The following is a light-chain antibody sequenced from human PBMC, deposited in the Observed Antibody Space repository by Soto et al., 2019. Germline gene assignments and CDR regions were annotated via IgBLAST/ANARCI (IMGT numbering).Light chain of an antibody. V-gene: IGKV1-5*01. CDR1: QSISSW. CDR3: QQYNSYSRRT. Sequence: DIQMTQSPSTLSASVGDRVTITCRASQSISSWLAWYQQKPGKAPKLLIYDASSLESGVPSRFSGSGSGTEFTLTINSLQPDDFATYYCQQYNSYSRRTFGQGTKLEIK. J-gene: IGKJ2*01. CDR2: DAS.